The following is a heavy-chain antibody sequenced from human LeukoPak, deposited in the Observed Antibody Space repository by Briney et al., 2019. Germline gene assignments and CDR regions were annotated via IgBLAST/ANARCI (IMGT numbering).Heavy chain of an antibody. CDR1: GFTVRNNY. CDR2: IYSGGST. Sequence: GGSLRLSCAASGFTVRNNYMSWVRQAPGKGLEWVSVIYSGGSTYYADSVKGRFTISSDNSKNTLYLQMNSLRAEDTAVYFCATGERMVRGDGVDYWGQGTLVTVSS. D-gene: IGHD3-10*01. J-gene: IGHJ4*02. V-gene: IGHV3-66*01. CDR3: ATGERMVRGDGVDY.